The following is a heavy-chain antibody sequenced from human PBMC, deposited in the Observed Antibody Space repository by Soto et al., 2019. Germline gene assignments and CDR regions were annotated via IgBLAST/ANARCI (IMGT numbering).Heavy chain of an antibody. D-gene: IGHD2-21*02. CDR1: GYTFTSYY. Sequence: GASVKASCKASGYTFTSYYMHWVRQAPGQGLEWMGIINPSGGSTSYAQKFQGRVTMTRDTSTSTVYMELSSLRSEDTAVYYCARDLAQWDGGNSAGYWGQGTLVTVSS. V-gene: IGHV1-46*01. CDR3: ARDLAQWDGGNSAGY. J-gene: IGHJ4*02. CDR2: INPSGGST.